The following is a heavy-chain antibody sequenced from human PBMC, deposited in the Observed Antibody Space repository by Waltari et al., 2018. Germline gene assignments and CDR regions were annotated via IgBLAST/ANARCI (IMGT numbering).Heavy chain of an antibody. CDR1: GGSINTVAYY. V-gene: IGHV4-30-4*01. D-gene: IGHD2-2*01. Sequence: QVQLQESGPGLVKPSQTLSLTCTVSGGSINTVAYYWSLIRQSPGKGLEWIGYIYYTGSPYYNPSLKSRVTFAVDTTKNQFSLRRTSVTAADTALYFCARTSDQGWFDPWGQGARVTVSS. CDR3: ARTSDQGWFDP. CDR2: IYYTGSP. J-gene: IGHJ5*02.